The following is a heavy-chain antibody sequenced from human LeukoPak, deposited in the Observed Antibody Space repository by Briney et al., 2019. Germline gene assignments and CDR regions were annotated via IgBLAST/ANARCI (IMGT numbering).Heavy chain of an antibody. CDR1: GGSISSYY. J-gene: IGHJ5*02. CDR2: IYYSGST. CDR3: ARFTWIHWFDP. Sequence: SETLSLTCTVSGGSISSYYWSWIRQPPGKGLEWIGYIYYSGSTNYNPALKSRVTISVDTSKNQFSLKLSSVTAADTAVYYCARFTWIHWFDPWGQGTLVTVSS. D-gene: IGHD3-16*01. V-gene: IGHV4-59*01.